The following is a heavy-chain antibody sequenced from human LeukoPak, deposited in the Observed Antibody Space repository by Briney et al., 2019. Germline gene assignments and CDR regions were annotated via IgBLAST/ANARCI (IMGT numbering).Heavy chain of an antibody. J-gene: IGHJ1*01. CDR1: GGSISSSSYY. CDR2: IYYSGST. V-gene: IGHV4-39*01. D-gene: IGHD3-16*01. CDR3: ARRLGGAEYFQH. Sequence: SETLSLTCTVSGGSISSSSYYWGWIRQPPGKGLEWIGSIYYSGSTYYNPSLKSRVTISVDTSKNQSSLKLSSVTAADTAVYYCARRLGGAEYFQHWGQGTLVTVSS.